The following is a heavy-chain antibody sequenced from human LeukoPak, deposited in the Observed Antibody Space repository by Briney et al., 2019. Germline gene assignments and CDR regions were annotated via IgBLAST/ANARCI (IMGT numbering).Heavy chain of an antibody. CDR1: GGSISSYY. D-gene: IGHD3-22*01. Sequence: SETLSLTCTVSGGSISSYYWSWIRQPPGKGLEWIGYIYYSGSTNYNPSLKSRVTISVDTSKNQFSLKLSSVTAADTAVYYCVRKAYYYDSSGYYHYFDYWGQGTLVTVSS. CDR3: VRKAYYYDSSGYYHYFDY. V-gene: IGHV4-59*01. CDR2: IYYSGST. J-gene: IGHJ4*02.